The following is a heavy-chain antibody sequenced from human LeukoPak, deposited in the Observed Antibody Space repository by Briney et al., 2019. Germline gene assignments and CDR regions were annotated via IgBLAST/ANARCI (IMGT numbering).Heavy chain of an antibody. CDR3: AKDMTTVTFFDY. Sequence: PGGSLRLSCAASGFTFSSYGMHCVRQAPGKGLEWVAFIRYDGSNKYYADSVKGRFTISRDNSKNTLYLQMNSLRAEDTAVYYCAKDMTTVTFFDYWGQGTLVTVSS. CDR2: IRYDGSNK. D-gene: IGHD4-17*01. J-gene: IGHJ4*02. V-gene: IGHV3-30*02. CDR1: GFTFSSYG.